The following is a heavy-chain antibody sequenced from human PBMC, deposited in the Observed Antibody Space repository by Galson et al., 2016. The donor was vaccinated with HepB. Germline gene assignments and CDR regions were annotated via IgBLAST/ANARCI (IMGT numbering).Heavy chain of an antibody. D-gene: IGHD4-11*01. J-gene: IGHJ4*02. CDR2: IHVDGNEE. Sequence: SLRLSCAASGFTFSSYWMSWVRQAPGKGLEWVVNIHVDGNEEYYVDSVRGRFTISRDNAKNSMYLQMNSMRVEDTAVYYGAREDYRVFGHWGQGTLVTVSS. CDR3: AREDYRVFGH. CDR1: GFTFSSYW. V-gene: IGHV3-7*05.